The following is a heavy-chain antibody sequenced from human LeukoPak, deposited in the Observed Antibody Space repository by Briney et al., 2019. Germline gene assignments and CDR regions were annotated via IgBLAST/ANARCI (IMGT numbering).Heavy chain of an antibody. D-gene: IGHD1-26*01. Sequence: PGGSLRLSCAASGFTFSSYEMNWVRQAPGKGLEWISYISSSATTIYYADSVKGRFTISRDNAKNSLYLQMNGLRAEDTAVYYCARYSGNYYAWFDPWGQGTLVTVSS. CDR2: ISSSATTI. J-gene: IGHJ5*02. CDR3: ARYSGNYYAWFDP. V-gene: IGHV3-48*03. CDR1: GFTFSSYE.